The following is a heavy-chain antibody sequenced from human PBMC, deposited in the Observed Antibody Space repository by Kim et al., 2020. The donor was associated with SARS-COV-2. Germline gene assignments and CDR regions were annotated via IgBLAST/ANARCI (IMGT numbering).Heavy chain of an antibody. CDR3: ARDIPYYYDSSPIHPGDY. CDR1: GYTFTSYG. Sequence: ASVKVSCKASGYTFTSYGISWVRQAPGQGLEWMGWISAYNGNTNYAQKLQGRVTMTTDTSTSTAYMELRSLRSDDTAVYYCARDIPYYYDSSPIHPGDYWVQGTLVTVSS. J-gene: IGHJ4*02. V-gene: IGHV1-18*01. CDR2: ISAYNGNT. D-gene: IGHD3-22*01.